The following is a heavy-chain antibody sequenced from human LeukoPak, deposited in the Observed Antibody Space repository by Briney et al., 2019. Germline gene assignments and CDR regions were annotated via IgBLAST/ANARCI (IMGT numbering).Heavy chain of an antibody. CDR2: RSDDGSAQ. V-gene: IGHV3-30*18. J-gene: IGHJ1*01. CDR3: AKDRDPYSSGTWDS. D-gene: IGHD3-22*01. Sequence: PGRSLRLSCIASGFTFNKYGMHWVRQAPGKGLEWVAVRSDDGSAQHYADSVRGRFTISRDNSKNTLSLQMNSLRPEDTAMYSCAKDRDPYSSGTWDSWGQGTLVIVSS. CDR1: GFTFNKYG.